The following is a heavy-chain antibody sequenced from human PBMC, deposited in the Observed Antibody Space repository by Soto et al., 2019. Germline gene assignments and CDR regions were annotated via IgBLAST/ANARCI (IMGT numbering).Heavy chain of an antibody. J-gene: IGHJ6*02. Sequence: GGSLRLSCAASGFTFSSYGMHWVRQAPGKGLEWVAVISYGGSNKNYADSVKGRFTISRDNSENTLFLQMNSLRAEDTALYYCARRYCSGGSCNGRWYYNYGTDVWGQGTTVTVSS. CDR1: GFTFSSYG. CDR2: ISYGGSNK. D-gene: IGHD2-15*01. CDR3: ARRYCSGGSCNGRWYYNYGTDV. V-gene: IGHV3-30*03.